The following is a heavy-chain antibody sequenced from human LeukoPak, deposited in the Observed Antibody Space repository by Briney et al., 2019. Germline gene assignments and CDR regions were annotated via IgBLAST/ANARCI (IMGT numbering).Heavy chain of an antibody. CDR3: ARGLGSGLEPYYYYYYMDV. Sequence: ASVKVSCKASGYTFTSYDINWVRQATGQGLEWMGWMNPNSGNTGYAQKFQGRVTITRNTSISTAYMELSSLRSEDTAVYYCARGLGSGLEPYYYYYYMDVWGKGTTVTVSS. V-gene: IGHV1-8*03. J-gene: IGHJ6*03. D-gene: IGHD1-1*01. CDR1: GYTFTSYD. CDR2: MNPNSGNT.